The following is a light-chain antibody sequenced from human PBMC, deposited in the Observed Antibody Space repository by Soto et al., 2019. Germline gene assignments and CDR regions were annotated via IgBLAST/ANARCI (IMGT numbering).Light chain of an antibody. CDR1: QSVSSSY. CDR2: GAS. Sequence: EIVLTQYPGTLSLSPGERATLSCRASQSVSSSYLAWYQQKPGQAPRLLIYGASSRATGIPDRFSGSGSGTDFTLSISRLEPGDFGVYFCHQYGKSPRTFGQGTKVDIK. J-gene: IGKJ1*01. CDR3: HQYGKSPRT. V-gene: IGKV3-20*01.